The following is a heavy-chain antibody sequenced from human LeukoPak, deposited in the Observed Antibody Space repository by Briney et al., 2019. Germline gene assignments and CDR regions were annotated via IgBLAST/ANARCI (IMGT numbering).Heavy chain of an antibody. Sequence: PGGSLRPSCAASGFTFSIYCMHWVRQAPGKGPMWVSRICPDGPVTNYADSVKARFSISRDNARNTVYLQMNSLRAEDTAIYYCVRDFRSADYWGQGTLVTVSS. CDR3: VRDFRSADY. J-gene: IGHJ4*02. V-gene: IGHV3-74*01. CDR2: ICPDGPVT. CDR1: GFTFSIYC.